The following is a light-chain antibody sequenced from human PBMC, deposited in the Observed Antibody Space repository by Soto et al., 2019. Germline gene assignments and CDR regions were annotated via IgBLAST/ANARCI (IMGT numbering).Light chain of an antibody. CDR1: QSVSSY. V-gene: IGKV3-11*01. CDR3: QQRSNWLFT. CDR2: DAS. J-gene: IGKJ5*01. Sequence: VMTHSPATLSLSPGERASLSCRASQSVSSYLAWYQQKPGQAPRLLIYDASNRATGIPARFSGSGSGTDFTLTISSLEPEDFAVYYCQQRSNWLFTFGQGTRLEIK.